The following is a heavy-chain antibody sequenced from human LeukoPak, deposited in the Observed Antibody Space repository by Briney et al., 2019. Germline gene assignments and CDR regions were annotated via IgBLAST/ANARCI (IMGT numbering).Heavy chain of an antibody. CDR1: GYTFTGYY. CDR2: MNPNSGNT. CDR3: ARDLYSSSWYYAIYYYYYYMDV. D-gene: IGHD6-13*01. J-gene: IGHJ6*03. V-gene: IGHV1-8*03. Sequence: ASVKVSCKASGYTFTGYYMHWVRQATGQGLEWMGWMNPNSGNTGYAQKFQGRVTITRNTSISTAYMELSSLRSEDTAVYYCARDLYSSSWYYAIYYYYYYMDVWGKGTTVTISS.